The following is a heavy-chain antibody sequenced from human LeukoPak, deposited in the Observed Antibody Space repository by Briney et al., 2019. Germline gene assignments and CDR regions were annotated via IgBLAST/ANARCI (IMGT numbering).Heavy chain of an antibody. V-gene: IGHV4-39*01. CDR1: ADSISGSSYY. CDR2: ISYSGTT. J-gene: IGHJ4*02. CDR3: ARQRTVVTPEFFDF. D-gene: IGHD4-23*01. Sequence: SDTLSLTCSVSADSISGSSYYWGWIRQPPGTGLEWIGGISYSGTTKKNPSLESRITMSVDTSKNQFSLNLNSVTAADTAMYYCARQRTVVTPEFFDFWGQGTLVIVSS.